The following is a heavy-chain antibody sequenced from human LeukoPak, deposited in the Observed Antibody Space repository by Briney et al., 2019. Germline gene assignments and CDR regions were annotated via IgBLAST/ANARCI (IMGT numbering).Heavy chain of an antibody. V-gene: IGHV4-4*07. CDR2: IYTSGST. CDR3: ARDSGTTGEVKFDP. J-gene: IGHJ5*02. CDR1: GGSISSYY. D-gene: IGHD3-10*01. Sequence: PSETLSLTCTVSGGSISSYYWSWIRQPAGKGLEWIGRIYTSGSTTYNPSLKSRVTMSVDTSKNQFSLKLRSVTAADTAVYYCARDSGTTGEVKFDPWGQGTLVTVSS.